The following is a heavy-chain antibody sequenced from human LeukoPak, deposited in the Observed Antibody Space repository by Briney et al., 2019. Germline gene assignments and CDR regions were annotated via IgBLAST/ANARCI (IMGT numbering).Heavy chain of an antibody. V-gene: IGHV4-59*01. J-gene: IGHJ4*02. Sequence: SETLSLTCGVSGGAITNYYWNWIRQAPGKGLEWLGYIYYTGSTTYNPSVKSRITISLDTSKKQISLKLRSVTAADTAVYYCARDNSGYDGGLDYWGQGTLVTVSS. D-gene: IGHD5-12*01. CDR3: ARDNSGYDGGLDY. CDR2: IYYTGST. CDR1: GGAITNYY.